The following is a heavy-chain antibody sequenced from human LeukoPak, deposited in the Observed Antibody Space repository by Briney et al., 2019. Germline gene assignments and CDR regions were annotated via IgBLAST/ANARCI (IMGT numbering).Heavy chain of an antibody. Sequence: QSGGSLRLSCTASGFTFGDYAMSWFRQAPGKGLEWVGFIRSKAYGGTTEYAASVKGRFTISRDDSKSIAYLQMNSLKTEDTAVYYCTRHDCSGGSCYSAEGGYYYYYMDVWGKGTTVTVSS. D-gene: IGHD2-15*01. CDR1: GFTFGDYA. V-gene: IGHV3-49*03. J-gene: IGHJ6*03. CDR2: IRSKAYGGTT. CDR3: TRHDCSGGSCYSAEGGYYYYYMDV.